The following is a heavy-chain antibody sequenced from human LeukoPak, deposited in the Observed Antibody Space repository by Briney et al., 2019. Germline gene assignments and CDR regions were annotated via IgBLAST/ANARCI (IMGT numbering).Heavy chain of an antibody. CDR3: ARDSLMWELIDGGWFDP. V-gene: IGHV3-30-3*01. J-gene: IGHJ5*02. D-gene: IGHD1-26*01. CDR2: ISYDGSNK. CDR1: GFTFSSYG. Sequence: PGGSLRLSCGASGFTFSSYGMHWVRQAPGKGLEWVAVISYDGSNKYYADSVKGRFTISRDNSKNTLYVQMSSLRAEDTAVYYCARDSLMWELIDGGWFDPWGQGTLVTVSS.